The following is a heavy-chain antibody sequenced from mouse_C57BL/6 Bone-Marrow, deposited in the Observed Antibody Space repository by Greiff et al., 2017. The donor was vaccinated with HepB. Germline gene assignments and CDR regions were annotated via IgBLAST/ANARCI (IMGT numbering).Heavy chain of an antibody. CDR2: IDPEDGDT. V-gene: IGHV14-1*01. Sequence: VHVKQSGAELVRPGASVKLSCTASGFNIKDYYMHWVKQRPEQGLEWIGRIDPEDGDTEYAPKFQGKATMTADTSSNTAYLQLSSLTSEDTAVYYCTKYGNYGAYWGQGTLVTVSA. CDR3: TKYGNYGAY. CDR1: GFNIKDYY. J-gene: IGHJ3*01. D-gene: IGHD2-10*02.